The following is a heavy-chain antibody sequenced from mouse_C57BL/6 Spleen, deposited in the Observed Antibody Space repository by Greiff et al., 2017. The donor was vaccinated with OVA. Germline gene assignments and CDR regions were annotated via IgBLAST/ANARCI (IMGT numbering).Heavy chain of an antibody. CDR2: IYPGDGDT. J-gene: IGHJ2*01. Sequence: QVTLKESGPELVKPGASVKISCKASGYAFSSSWMNWVKQRPGKGLEWIGRIYPGDGDTNYNGKFKGKATLTADKSSSTAYMQLSSLTSEDSAVYFCAREGFTTAYYDYWGQGTTLTVSS. D-gene: IGHD1-2*01. V-gene: IGHV1-82*01. CDR1: GYAFSSSW. CDR3: AREGFTTAYYDY.